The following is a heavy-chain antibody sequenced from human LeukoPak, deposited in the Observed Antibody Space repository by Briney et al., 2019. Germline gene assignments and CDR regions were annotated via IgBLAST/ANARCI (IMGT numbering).Heavy chain of an antibody. Sequence: ASVKVSCKASGYTFTGYYMHWVRQAPGQGLEWMGWINPNSGGTNYAQKFQGRVTMTRDTSISTAYMELSRLRSDDTAVYYYARSLLIRDNYDREHSYGYWGQGTLVTVSS. CDR2: INPNSGGT. CDR1: GYTFTGYY. CDR3: ARSLLIRDNYDREHSYGY. V-gene: IGHV1-2*02. J-gene: IGHJ4*02. D-gene: IGHD3-22*01.